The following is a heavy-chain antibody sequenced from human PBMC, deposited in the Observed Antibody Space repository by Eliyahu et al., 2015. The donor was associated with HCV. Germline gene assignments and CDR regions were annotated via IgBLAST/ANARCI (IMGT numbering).Heavy chain of an antibody. V-gene: IGHV4-59*01. CDR2: IYYSGST. CDR1: GGSIARYY. D-gene: IGHD4-17*01. Sequence: QVQLQESGPRLVKPSETLSLTCSVSGGSIARYYWSWIRQPPGKGLEWVGFIYYSGSTNRNPSIRSRVTMSVDTSKNQFSLKLSSVTAADTAVYYCARGGYGAGRGPRAYGMDVWGQGTTVTVSS. CDR3: ARGGYGAGRGPRAYGMDV. J-gene: IGHJ6*02.